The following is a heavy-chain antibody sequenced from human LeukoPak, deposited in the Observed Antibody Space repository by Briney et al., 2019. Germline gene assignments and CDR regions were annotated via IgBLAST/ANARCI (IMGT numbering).Heavy chain of an antibody. D-gene: IGHD2-2*01. CDR3: ARDLEHCDSTSCHNWFDP. CDR1: GGSISTYQ. Sequence: PSETLSLTCTVAGGSISTYQWSWIRQPAGKGLELIGRIYTSGSTSYSPSLKSRVSISVHKSKSQFSLKLSSVTAADTAVYYCARDLEHCDSTSCHNWFDPWGQGTLVTVSS. V-gene: IGHV4-4*07. J-gene: IGHJ5*02. CDR2: IYTSGST.